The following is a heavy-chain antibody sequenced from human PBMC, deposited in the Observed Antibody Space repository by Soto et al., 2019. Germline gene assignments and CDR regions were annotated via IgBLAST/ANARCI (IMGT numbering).Heavy chain of an antibody. CDR3: ARGRQGITRIAARTENWFDP. CDR2: INHSGST. CDR1: GGSFSGYY. D-gene: IGHD6-6*01. Sequence: SETLSLTCAVYGGSFSGYYWSWIRQPPGKGLEGIGEINHSGSTNYNPSLKSRVTISVDTSKNQFSLKLSSVTAADTAVYYCARGRQGITRIAARTENWFDPWGQGTLVTVSS. V-gene: IGHV4-34*01. J-gene: IGHJ5*02.